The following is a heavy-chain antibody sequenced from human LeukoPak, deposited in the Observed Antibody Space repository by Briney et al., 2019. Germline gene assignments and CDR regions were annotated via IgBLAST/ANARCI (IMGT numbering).Heavy chain of an antibody. J-gene: IGHJ6*03. D-gene: IGHD1-7*01. CDR2: INWNGGST. V-gene: IGHV3-20*04. Sequence: GGSLRLSCAASGFTFDDYGMSWVRQAPGKGLEWVYGINWNGGSTGYADSVKGRFTISRDNAKNSLYLQMNSLRAEDTALYYCARGGTGTTIYYYYYMDVWGKGTTVTVSS. CDR3: ARGGTGTTIYYYYYMDV. CDR1: GFTFDDYG.